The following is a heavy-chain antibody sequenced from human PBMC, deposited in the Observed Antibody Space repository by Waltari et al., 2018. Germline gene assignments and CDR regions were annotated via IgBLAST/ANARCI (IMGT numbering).Heavy chain of an antibody. Sequence: EVQLVESGGALIQPGGSLRLSCAAFGFTVSTTYLSWVRQAPGKAREWVSVIYSGGSTYYADSVKGRFTISRDNSKNTLYLQMNSLRAEDTAVYYCARDAAESSAFDIWGQGTMVTVSS. CDR1: GFTVSTTY. V-gene: IGHV3-53*01. CDR2: IYSGGST. D-gene: IGHD3-10*01. J-gene: IGHJ3*02. CDR3: ARDAAESSAFDI.